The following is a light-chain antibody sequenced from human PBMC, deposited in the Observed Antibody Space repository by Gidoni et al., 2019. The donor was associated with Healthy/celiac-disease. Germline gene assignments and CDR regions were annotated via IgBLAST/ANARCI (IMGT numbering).Light chain of an antibody. CDR2: GKN. CDR3: NSRDSSGNHLVV. V-gene: IGLV3-19*01. J-gene: IGLJ2*01. CDR1: SLRNYY. Sequence: SSELTQDPAVSVALGQTVRITCQGESLRNYYASWYQQRPGQAPVLVIYGKNNRPSGTPDLFSGSSSGNTASLTITGAQAEDEADDYCNSRDSSGNHLVVFGGGTKLTVL.